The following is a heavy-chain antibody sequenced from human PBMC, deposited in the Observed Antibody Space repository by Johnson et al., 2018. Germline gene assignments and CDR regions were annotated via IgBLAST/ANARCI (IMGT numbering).Heavy chain of an antibody. CDR1: DGSISNSY. J-gene: IGHJ4*02. D-gene: IGHD6-19*01. V-gene: IGHV4-59*01. CDR3: ARANPRAVAGPLDY. CDR2: IYYSGST. Sequence: QVQLQESGPGLVKPSETLSLTCTVSDGSISNSYWSWIRQPPGKGLEWIGHIYYSGSTKYTPSLKSRATISVDTSKKQFSLKLSSVTAADTAVYYCARANPRAVAGPLDYWGQGTLVTVSS.